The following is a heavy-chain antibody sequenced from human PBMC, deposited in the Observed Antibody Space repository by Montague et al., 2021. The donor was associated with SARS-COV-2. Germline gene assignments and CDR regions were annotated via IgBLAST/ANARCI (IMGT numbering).Heavy chain of an antibody. CDR1: GFSVSNNY. J-gene: IGHJ6*02. CDR3: ARAELQYCSRGNCYINYYGMDV. D-gene: IGHD2-2*02. V-gene: IGHV3-53*01. Sequence: SLRLSCAASGFSVSNNYMTWVRQAPGKGLEWVSFIYSGVDTYYXXXVXXXFTXSRDKSKNTLFLQMNSLRAEDTAVYYCARAELQYCSRGNCYINYYGMDVWGRGTTVTVSS. CDR2: IYSGVDT.